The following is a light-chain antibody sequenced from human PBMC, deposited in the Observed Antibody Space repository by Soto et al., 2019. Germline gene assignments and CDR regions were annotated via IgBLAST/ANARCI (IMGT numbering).Light chain of an antibody. J-gene: IGKJ2*01. CDR2: VVT. Sequence: EIVMTQSPDTLSVSPGDTATLSCRSSQNIHINLAWYQQKPGQAPTLLIYVVTARAPGVPARFSGSGYGTDFTLTIRSVQSGDFGVFYCQQYEGWPRTFGLGTKVEIQ. CDR3: QQYEGWPRT. CDR1: QNIHIN. V-gene: IGKV3-15*01.